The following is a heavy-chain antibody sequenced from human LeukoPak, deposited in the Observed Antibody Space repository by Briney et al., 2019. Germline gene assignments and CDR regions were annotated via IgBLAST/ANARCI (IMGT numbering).Heavy chain of an antibody. CDR3: AKDHSLYYYYGMDV. J-gene: IGHJ6*02. Sequence: GRSLRLSCAASGFTSSSYGMHWVRQAPGKRLEWVAVISYDGSNKYYADSVKGRFTISRDNSKNTLYLQMNSLRAEDTAVYYCAKDHSLYYYYGMDVWGQGTTVTVSS. V-gene: IGHV3-30*18. CDR1: GFTSSSYG. CDR2: ISYDGSNK.